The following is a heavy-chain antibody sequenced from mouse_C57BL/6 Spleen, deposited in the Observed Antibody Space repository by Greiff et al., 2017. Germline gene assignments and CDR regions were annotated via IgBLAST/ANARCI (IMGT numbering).Heavy chain of an antibody. CDR2: INHDGSST. CDR3: ARVYDYDYYAMDY. CDR1: GYTFSDYY. D-gene: IGHD2-4*01. Sequence: EVKVVQSEGGLVQPGSSMKLSCTASGYTFSDYYMAWVRQVPEKGLEWVGNINHDGSSTYYLHSFKSRSIISRDNAKNIRYLQMSSLRSEDTATYYCARVYDYDYYAMDYWGQGTSVTVSS. V-gene: IGHV5-16*01. J-gene: IGHJ4*01.